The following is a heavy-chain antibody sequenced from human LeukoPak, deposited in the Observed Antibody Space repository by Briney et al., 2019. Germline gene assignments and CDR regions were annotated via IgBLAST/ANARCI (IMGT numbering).Heavy chain of an antibody. CDR1: GGSISSYY. J-gene: IGHJ4*02. D-gene: IGHD3-22*01. CDR2: IYTSGST. Sequence: SETLSLTCTVSGGSISSYYWSWIRQPAGKGLEWIGRIYTSGSTNYNPSLKSRVTMSVDTSKSQFSLKLSSVTAADTAVNYCARDSSGYYYGRYFDYWGQGTLVTVSS. V-gene: IGHV4-4*07. CDR3: ARDSSGYYYGRYFDY.